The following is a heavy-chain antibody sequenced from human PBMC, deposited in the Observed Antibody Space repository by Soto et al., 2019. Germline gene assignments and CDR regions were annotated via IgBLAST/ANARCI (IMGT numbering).Heavy chain of an antibody. J-gene: IGHJ5*02. Sequence: GGSVEASCKASGLSFTGQYVHLLREAPGQGLEWMGWINAHSGGTEYAQKFQGRVTLTRDTSIATAYLTLTSLTSDYTPLYYCAKDLTRQLAYWLDPWGQGTQVTGSS. D-gene: IGHD6-6*01. CDR3: AKDLTRQLAYWLDP. CDR2: INAHSGGT. V-gene: IGHV1-2*02. CDR1: GLSFTGQY.